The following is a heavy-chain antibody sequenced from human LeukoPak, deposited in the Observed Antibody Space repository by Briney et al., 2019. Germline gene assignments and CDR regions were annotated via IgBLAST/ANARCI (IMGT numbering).Heavy chain of an antibody. CDR2: INEDGSII. CDR1: GFTFSSYD. J-gene: IGHJ4*02. CDR3: VRDLILVWTPGDDFDY. Sequence: GGSLRLSCAASGFTFSSYDMHWVRQAPGKGLEWVSRINEDGSIITYADSVKGRFTISRDNAENTLYLQMNSLRAEDTAVYYCVRDLILVWTPGDDFDYWGQGTLVTASS. V-gene: IGHV3-74*01. D-gene: IGHD2-8*01.